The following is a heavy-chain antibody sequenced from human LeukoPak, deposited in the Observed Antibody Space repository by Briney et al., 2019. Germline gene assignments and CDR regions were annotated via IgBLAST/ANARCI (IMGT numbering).Heavy chain of an antibody. CDR3: ARKIGYSYGYGFDP. Sequence: SETLSLTCTVSGGSISNYYWTWIRQPPGKGLEWIGEINHSGSTNYNPSLKSRVTISVDTSKNQFSLKLSSVTAADTAVYYCARKIGYSYGYGFDPWGQGTLVTVSS. CDR1: GGSISNYY. J-gene: IGHJ5*02. V-gene: IGHV4-34*01. D-gene: IGHD5-18*01. CDR2: INHSGST.